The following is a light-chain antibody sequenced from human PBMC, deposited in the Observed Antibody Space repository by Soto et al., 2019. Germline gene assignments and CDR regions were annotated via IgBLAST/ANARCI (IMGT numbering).Light chain of an antibody. V-gene: IGKV3-20*01. CDR3: QHYVTSLTT. CDR1: QSVTSNY. Sequence: EVVMTQSPATLSVSPGERATLPCGASQSVTSNYLAWYQQKPGQAPRLLIFGASIRVKGIPDRFIGSGSGTGFTLTISRLEPEDFAVYYCQHYVTSLTTFGQGTKVDIK. CDR2: GAS. J-gene: IGKJ1*01.